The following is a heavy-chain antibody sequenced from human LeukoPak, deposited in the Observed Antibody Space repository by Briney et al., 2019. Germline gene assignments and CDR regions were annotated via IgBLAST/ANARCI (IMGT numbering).Heavy chain of an antibody. CDR3: AELGITMIGGV. J-gene: IGHJ6*04. CDR2: ISYDGSNK. CDR1: GFTFSSYA. Sequence: GRSLRLSCAASGFTFSSYAMHWVRQAPGKGLEWVAVISYDGSNKYYGDSVKGRFIISRDNSKNTVYLQMNSLRAEDTAVYYCAELGITMIGGVWGKGTTVTISS. V-gene: IGHV3-30*04. D-gene: IGHD3-10*02.